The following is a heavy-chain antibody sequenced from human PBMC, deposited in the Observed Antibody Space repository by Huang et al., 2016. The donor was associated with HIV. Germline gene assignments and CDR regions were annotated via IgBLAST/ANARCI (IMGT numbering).Heavy chain of an antibody. D-gene: IGHD3-3*01. CDR3: VRAREKGYDFWSGYRY. Sequence: EVELAESGGGSVRPGQSLRLSCVGSGFIFSDYWMHWGRQIPGKGLVWVARIESDGSSTSYADSVKGRFTIYRDNARNTVYLQMSSLRVDDTAVYYCVRAREKGYDFWSGYRYWGQGAQVTVSS. CDR1: GFIFSDYW. CDR2: IESDGSST. J-gene: IGHJ4*01. V-gene: IGHV3-74*02.